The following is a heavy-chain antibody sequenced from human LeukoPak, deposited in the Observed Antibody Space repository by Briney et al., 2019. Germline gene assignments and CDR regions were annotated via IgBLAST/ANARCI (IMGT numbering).Heavy chain of an antibody. CDR3: ARLVVVRGPMEYYYYYMDV. Sequence: SETLSLTCNVSGESISSHYWSWTRQSPGKGLEWIGYITNSGTTKFNPSLKSRVTISRDTSKNQISLRLSSVTAADTAVFFCARLVVVRGPMEYYYYYMDVWGRGTTVIVSS. J-gene: IGHJ6*03. CDR1: GESISSHY. CDR2: ITNSGTT. D-gene: IGHD2-2*01. V-gene: IGHV4-59*11.